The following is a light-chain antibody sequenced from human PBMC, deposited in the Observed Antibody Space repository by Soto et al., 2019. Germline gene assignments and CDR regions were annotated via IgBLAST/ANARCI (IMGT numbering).Light chain of an antibody. CDR3: QQRRSWQVT. Sequence: EIVLTQSPATLSLSPGERATLPCRASQSVSSYLAWYQQKPGQAPRLLIYDASKRATGIPARFSGSGSGTNFTLTISSLEPEDFAVYYCQQRRSWQVTFGQGTRLEI. V-gene: IGKV3-11*01. J-gene: IGKJ5*01. CDR2: DAS. CDR1: QSVSSY.